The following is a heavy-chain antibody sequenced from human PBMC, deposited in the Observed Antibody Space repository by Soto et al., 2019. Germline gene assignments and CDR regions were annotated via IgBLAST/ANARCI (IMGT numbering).Heavy chain of an antibody. Sequence: EVQLVESGGGLVQPGGSLRLSCAASGFTVSNLYMTWVRQAPGKGLQWVAVISSGGSTYYADSVKGRFTISRDNSKNTPYLEMNSLRAEDTALYYCARDTLGGAYDFLHGGQGTLVTVSS. CDR2: ISSGGST. V-gene: IGHV3-66*01. D-gene: IGHD3-3*01. CDR1: GFTVSNLY. CDR3: ARDTLGGAYDFLH. J-gene: IGHJ4*02.